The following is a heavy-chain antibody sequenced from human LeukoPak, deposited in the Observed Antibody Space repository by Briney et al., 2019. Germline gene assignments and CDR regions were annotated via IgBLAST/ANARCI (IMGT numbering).Heavy chain of an antibody. CDR1: GYTFTSYD. J-gene: IGHJ6*02. CDR3: ARRWPTAHYYYYGMDV. Sequence: VKVSCKASGYTFTSYDINWVRQATRQGLEWMGWMNPNSGNTGYAKKFQGRVTMTRNTSISTAYMELSSLRSEDTAVYYCARRWPTAHYYYYGMDVWGQGTTVTVSS. D-gene: IGHD5-24*01. CDR2: MNPNSGNT. V-gene: IGHV1-8*01.